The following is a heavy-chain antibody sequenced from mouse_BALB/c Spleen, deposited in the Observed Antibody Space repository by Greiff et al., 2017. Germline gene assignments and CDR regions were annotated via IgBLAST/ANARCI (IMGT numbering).Heavy chain of an antibody. J-gene: IGHJ3*01. CDR2: ISYSGST. Sequence: VQLKESGPGLVKPSQSLSLTCTVTGYSITSDYAWYLIRQFPGNKLEWMGYISYSGSTSYNPSLKSRISITRDTSKNQFFLQLNSVTTEDTATYYCARGVWFAYWGQGTLVTVSA. CDR3: ARGVWFAY. CDR1: GYSITSDYA. V-gene: IGHV3-2*02.